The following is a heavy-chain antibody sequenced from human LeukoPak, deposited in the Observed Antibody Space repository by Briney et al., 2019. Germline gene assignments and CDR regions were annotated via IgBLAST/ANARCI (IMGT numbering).Heavy chain of an antibody. Sequence: GGSLRLSCAASGFTFSSYAMSWVRQAPGKGLECVSSVNGGGGDTYYADSVKGRFTISRDNSKNTLYLQMNSLRAEDTAVYYCAKDPPSVAASPFDYWGQGTLVTVSS. V-gene: IGHV3-23*01. CDR1: GFTFSSYA. D-gene: IGHD2-15*01. J-gene: IGHJ4*02. CDR2: VNGGGGDT. CDR3: AKDPPSVAASPFDY.